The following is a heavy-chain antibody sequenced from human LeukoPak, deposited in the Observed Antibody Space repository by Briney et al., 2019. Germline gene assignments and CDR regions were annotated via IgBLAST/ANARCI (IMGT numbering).Heavy chain of an antibody. J-gene: IGHJ5*02. D-gene: IGHD5-24*01. CDR2: ISSNSYNI. V-gene: IGHV3-48*04. CDR1: GFTFSTFS. Sequence: GGSLRLSCAASGFTFSTFSMNWVRQAPGKGLEWVSYISSNSYNIYHADSVKGRFTISRDNAKNSLYLQMNSLRAEDTAVYYCAKVEMATNEAFDPWGQGTLVTVSS. CDR3: AKVEMATNEAFDP.